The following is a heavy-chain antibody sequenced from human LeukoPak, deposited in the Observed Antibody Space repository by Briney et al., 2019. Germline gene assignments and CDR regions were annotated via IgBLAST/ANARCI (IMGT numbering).Heavy chain of an antibody. V-gene: IGHV5-51*01. D-gene: IGHD3-3*01. CDR2: IYPGDSDT. J-gene: IGHJ4*02. Sequence: KGGESLKISCKGSGYSFTSYWIGWVRQMPGKGLEWMGIIYPGDSDTRYSPSFQGQVTISADKSISTAYLQWSSLKASDTAMYYCARSPYDFWSGYPFDYWCQGTLVTVSS. CDR1: GYSFTSYW. CDR3: ARSPYDFWSGYPFDY.